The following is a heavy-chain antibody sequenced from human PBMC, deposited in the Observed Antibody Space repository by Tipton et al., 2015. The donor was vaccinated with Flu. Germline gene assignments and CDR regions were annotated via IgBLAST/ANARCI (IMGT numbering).Heavy chain of an antibody. CDR2: ISTSGST. CDR1: GGSISSSY. V-gene: IGHV4-4*07. J-gene: IGHJ3*02. D-gene: IGHD5-12*01. CDR3: ARDLRGYSGYTGGDAVDM. Sequence: TLSLTCTVSGGSISSSYWSWIRQPAGKGLEWIGRISTSGSTNYNASLESRVTMSRDTSKNHFSLRLSSATAADTALYYWARDLRGYSGYTGGDAVDMWGQGIMVTVSS.